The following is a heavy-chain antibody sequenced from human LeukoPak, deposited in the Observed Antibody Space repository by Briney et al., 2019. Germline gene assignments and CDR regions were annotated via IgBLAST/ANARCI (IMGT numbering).Heavy chain of an antibody. V-gene: IGHV3-21*01. D-gene: IGHD3-10*01. CDR1: GFTFSSYS. J-gene: IGHJ6*03. CDR3: ARVVRYYGSGTGYYYMDV. Sequence: GGSLRLSCAASGFTFSSYSMNWVRQAPGKGLEWVSFISSSSSYIYYADSVKGRFTISRDNAKNSLYLQMNSLRAEDTAVYYCARVVRYYGSGTGYYYMDVWGKGTTVTVSS. CDR2: ISSSSSYI.